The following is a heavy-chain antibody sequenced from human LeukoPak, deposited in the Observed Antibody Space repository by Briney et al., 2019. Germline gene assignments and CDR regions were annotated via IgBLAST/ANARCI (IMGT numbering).Heavy chain of an antibody. CDR1: GFTFSSYW. CDR3: AKEGAYPIITYDS. D-gene: IGHD3-10*01. J-gene: IGHJ5*01. CDR2: IKRDGNEK. V-gene: IGHV3-7*01. Sequence: GGSLRLSCAASGFTFSSYWMNWVRQAPGKGLEWVANIKRDGNEKNYVDSVRGRFSISRDNAKNSLYLQMDSLRAEDTAVYYCAKEGAYPIITYDSWGQGALVIVSS.